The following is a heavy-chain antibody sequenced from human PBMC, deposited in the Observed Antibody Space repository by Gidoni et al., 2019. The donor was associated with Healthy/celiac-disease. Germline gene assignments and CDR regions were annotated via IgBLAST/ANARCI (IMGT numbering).Heavy chain of an antibody. J-gene: IGHJ4*02. Sequence: EVQLVESGGGLVKPGGSLRLSCAPSGLTFSSYSMTWCRQAPGKGLEWVSSSSSSSSYIDYAESVKGRFTISRDNAKNSLYLQMNSLGAEDTAVYYCARDRGGRFDYWGQGTLVTVSS. D-gene: IGHD3-10*01. CDR2: SSSSSSYI. V-gene: IGHV3-21*01. CDR1: GLTFSSYS. CDR3: ARDRGGRFDY.